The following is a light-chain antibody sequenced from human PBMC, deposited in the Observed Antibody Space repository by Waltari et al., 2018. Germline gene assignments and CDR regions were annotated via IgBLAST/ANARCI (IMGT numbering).Light chain of an antibody. CDR2: RSN. V-gene: IGLV10-54*01. Sequence: QAGLTQPPSVSKDLRQTAPLTCTGTNDNVGGQGAAWLQQRQGHPPKRPSYRSNGRPSGISERFSASRSGNIASLAITGLQPEDEADYYCSAWDGSLSAWVFGGGTKLTV. J-gene: IGLJ3*02. CDR1: NDNVGGQG. CDR3: SAWDGSLSAWV.